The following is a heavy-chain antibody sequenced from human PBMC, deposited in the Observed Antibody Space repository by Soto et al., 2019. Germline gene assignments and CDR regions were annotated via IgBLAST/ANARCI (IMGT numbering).Heavy chain of an antibody. V-gene: IGHV1-2*02. J-gene: IGHJ5*02. CDR1: GYTFTDYF. CDR2: INPNSRGT. CDR3: ARVTLKAGNWFDP. Sequence: GASVKVSCKASGYTFTDYFIHWVRQAPGQGFEWMGWINPNSRGTNYAQKFQGRVTMTRDTSNSTAYMELRGLRSDDTAVYYCARVTLKAGNWFDPWGQGTLVTVYS.